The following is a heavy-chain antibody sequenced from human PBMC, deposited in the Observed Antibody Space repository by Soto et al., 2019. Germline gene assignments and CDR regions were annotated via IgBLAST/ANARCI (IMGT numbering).Heavy chain of an antibody. J-gene: IGHJ6*02. V-gene: IGHV2-5*02. CDR2: ICWDDDK. Sequence: QITLKESGPTLVKPTQTLTLTCTISGFSLNTGGVGVGWIRQPQGKALEWLALICWDDDKRYSPSLKSRLTITKDTSKNQVVLTMSNMDPFDTATYYCAYSRCGGDCLQSYSSHYYYGLDVWGQGTTVTVSS. D-gene: IGHD2-21*02. CDR1: GFSLNTGGVG. CDR3: AYSRCGGDCLQSYSSHYYYGLDV.